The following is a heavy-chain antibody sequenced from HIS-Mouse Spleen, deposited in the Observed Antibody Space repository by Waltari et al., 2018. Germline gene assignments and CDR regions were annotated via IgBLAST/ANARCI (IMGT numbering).Heavy chain of an antibody. Sequence: QVQLQESGPGLVKPSQTLSLTCTVSGGSISSGDYYWSWIRQPPGQGLEWIGYIYYSGSTYYNPSLKSRVTISVDTSKNQFSLKLSSVTAADTAVYYCARDRTYYYDSSGYYEAFDIWGQGTMVTVSS. V-gene: IGHV4-30-4*01. D-gene: IGHD3-22*01. CDR3: ARDRTYYYDSSGYYEAFDI. CDR2: IYYSGST. J-gene: IGHJ3*02. CDR1: GGSISSGDYY.